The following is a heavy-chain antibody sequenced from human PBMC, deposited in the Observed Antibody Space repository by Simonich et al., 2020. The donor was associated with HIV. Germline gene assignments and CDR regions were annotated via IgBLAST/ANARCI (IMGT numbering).Heavy chain of an antibody. D-gene: IGHD1-1*01. CDR3: ARDGRLTGTLFDY. CDR2: NTPSGGST. J-gene: IGHJ4*02. V-gene: IGHV1-46*01. CDR1: GSTFTSYY. Sequence: QVQLVQSGAEVKKPGASVQVSCMASGSTFTSYYMHWVRQAPGQGHEWMRINTPSGGSTSYTQKFQGRVTMTRDTATSTVYMELSSLRAEDTAVYYCARDGRLTGTLFDYWGQGTLVTVSS.